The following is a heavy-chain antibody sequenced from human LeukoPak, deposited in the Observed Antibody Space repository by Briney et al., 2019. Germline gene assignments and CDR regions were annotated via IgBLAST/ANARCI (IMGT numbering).Heavy chain of an antibody. CDR1: GFTFTNYN. V-gene: IGHV1-46*01. J-gene: IGHJ3*02. D-gene: IGHD5-24*01. CDR3: ARVRDGYNDAYDI. Sequence: EASVKVSCKASGFTFTNYNMHWVRQAPGQGLEWMGIINPSGGSTNYAQNFQARVTMTRDTSTSTVYMELSSLRSEDTAVYYCARVRDGYNDAYDIWGQGTMVTVPS. CDR2: INPSGGST.